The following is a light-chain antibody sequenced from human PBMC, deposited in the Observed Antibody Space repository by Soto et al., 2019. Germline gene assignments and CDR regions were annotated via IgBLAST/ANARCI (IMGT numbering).Light chain of an antibody. J-gene: IGLJ1*01. Sequence: QSVLTQPHSASGTPGQRVTISCPGSSSNIGTSSVHWFQQLPGTAPKLLISTTNQRPSGVPERFSGSKSGTSASLAISGLQSEDEADYYCAAWDDSLNGHVFGTGTRSPS. V-gene: IGLV1-44*01. CDR1: SSNIGTSS. CDR3: AAWDDSLNGHV. CDR2: TTN.